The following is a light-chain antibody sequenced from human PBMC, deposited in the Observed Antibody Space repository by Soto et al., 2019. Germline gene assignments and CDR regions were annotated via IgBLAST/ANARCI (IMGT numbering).Light chain of an antibody. Sequence: DIQMTQSPSSLSAYVGDRATITCRASKSISSYVNGYQQNTGKENQVLSDAASNLQGWVPSRFSGIGSWTDFTLTISSLQPEDLATYYCQQSYSSPITFGQGTRLEIK. CDR3: QQSYSSPIT. CDR2: AAS. V-gene: IGKV1-39*01. J-gene: IGKJ5*01. CDR1: KSISSY.